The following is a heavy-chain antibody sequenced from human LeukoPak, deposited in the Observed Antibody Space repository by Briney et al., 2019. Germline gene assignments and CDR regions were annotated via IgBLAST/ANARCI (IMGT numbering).Heavy chain of an antibody. Sequence: PGGSLRLSCAASGFTFSRYGMHWVRQAPGKGLEWVAFIRYDGSNKNYADSVKGRITISRDNSKNTLYLQMNSLRAEDTAVYYCAKDPRGCSSASCYIAAAGFDYWGQGTLVTVSS. CDR1: GFTFSRYG. J-gene: IGHJ4*02. CDR3: AKDPRGCSSASCYIAAAGFDY. CDR2: IRYDGSNK. D-gene: IGHD2-2*02. V-gene: IGHV3-30*02.